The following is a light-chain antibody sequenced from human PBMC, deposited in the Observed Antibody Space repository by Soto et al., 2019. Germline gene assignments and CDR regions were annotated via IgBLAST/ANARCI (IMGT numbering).Light chain of an antibody. CDR1: SSNIGSNY. J-gene: IGLJ2*01. CDR3: ASWDDSLSGVV. Sequence: QPVLTQPSSASGTSGQRVTISCSGSSSNIGSNYVYWYQQLPGTAPKLLIYRNNQRPSGVPDRFSGSKSGTSASLAISGLRSEDEADYYCASWDDSLSGVVFGGGTKLTVL. V-gene: IGLV1-47*01. CDR2: RNN.